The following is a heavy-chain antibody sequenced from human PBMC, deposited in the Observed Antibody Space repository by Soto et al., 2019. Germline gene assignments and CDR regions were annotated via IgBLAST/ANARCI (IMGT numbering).Heavy chain of an antibody. CDR3: ARSIYYDFWSGYYTYYYYYGMDV. CDR1: GGTFSSYA. D-gene: IGHD3-3*01. Sequence: QVQLVQSGAEVKKPGSSVKVSCKASGGTFSSYAISWVRQAPGQGLEWMGGIIPIFGTANYAQKFKGRVTITADESTSTAYMELSSLKSEDTAVYYCARSIYYDFWSGYYTYYYYYGMDVWGQGTTVTVSS. CDR2: IIPIFGTA. J-gene: IGHJ6*02. V-gene: IGHV1-69*01.